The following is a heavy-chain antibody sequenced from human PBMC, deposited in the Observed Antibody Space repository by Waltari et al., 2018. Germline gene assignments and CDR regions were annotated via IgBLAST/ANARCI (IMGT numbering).Heavy chain of an antibody. D-gene: IGHD5-18*01. V-gene: IGHV1-69*02. CDR1: GGTFSSYT. Sequence: QVQLVQSGAEVKKPGSSVKVSCKASGGTFSSYTISWVRQAPGQGLEWMGRVIPILGIANYAQKFQGRVTITADKSTSTAYMELSSLRSEDTAVYYCARAFLGLDGYSYGPFDYWGQGTLVTVSS. J-gene: IGHJ4*02. CDR3: ARAFLGLDGYSYGPFDY. CDR2: VIPILGIA.